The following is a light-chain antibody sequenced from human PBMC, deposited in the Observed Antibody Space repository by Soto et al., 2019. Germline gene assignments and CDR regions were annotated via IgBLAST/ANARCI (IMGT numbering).Light chain of an antibody. Sequence: EIVMTQSPATLSVSPGERGTLSCRASQSVGRNLAWYQQKPGQAPRLLIYGASSRATGIPDRFSGSGSGTDFTLTISRLEPEDFAVYYCQQYGSSPWTFGQGTKVDIK. CDR2: GAS. J-gene: IGKJ1*01. CDR1: QSVGRN. V-gene: IGKV3-20*01. CDR3: QQYGSSPWT.